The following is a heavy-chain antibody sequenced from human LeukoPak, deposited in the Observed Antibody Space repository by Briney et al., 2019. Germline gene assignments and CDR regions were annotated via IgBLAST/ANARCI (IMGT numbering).Heavy chain of an antibody. Sequence: GGSLRLSCAASGFIFSDYYMSWIRQAPGKGLEWVSYISSSDNTIYYADSVKGRFTISRDNTKKSLYLQLNSLRPEDSAVYYCARPRGCGSARCNNFDYWGQGTLVTVSS. CDR1: GFIFSDYY. D-gene: IGHD2-2*01. J-gene: IGHJ4*02. CDR3: ARPRGCGSARCNNFDY. CDR2: ISSSDNTI. V-gene: IGHV3-11*04.